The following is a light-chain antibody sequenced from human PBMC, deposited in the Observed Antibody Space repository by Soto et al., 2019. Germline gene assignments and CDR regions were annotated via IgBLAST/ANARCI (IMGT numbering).Light chain of an antibody. Sequence: DIQMTQSPSSLSASVGDRVTITCQASQDISNYLNWYQQKPGKAPKLLIYDASNLETGVPSRFSGSGAGTDFTFTISSLQPEDIETYYCQQYDNLPYPLGQGTKLEIK. CDR3: QQYDNLPYP. CDR2: DAS. J-gene: IGKJ2*01. CDR1: QDISNY. V-gene: IGKV1-33*01.